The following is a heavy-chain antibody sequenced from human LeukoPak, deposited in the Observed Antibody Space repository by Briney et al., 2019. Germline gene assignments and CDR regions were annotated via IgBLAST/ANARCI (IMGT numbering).Heavy chain of an antibody. Sequence: GGSLRLSCAASGFTFSSYAMSWVRQAPGKGLEWVSSISGSGGSTYYPDSVRGLFIISRDNTKNTLYLQMNSLRAEDTAVYYCVKDPSAATGDSDYWGQGTLVTVSS. CDR3: VKDPSAATGDSDY. J-gene: IGHJ4*02. CDR2: ISGSGGST. V-gene: IGHV3-23*01. CDR1: GFTFSSYA. D-gene: IGHD6-13*01.